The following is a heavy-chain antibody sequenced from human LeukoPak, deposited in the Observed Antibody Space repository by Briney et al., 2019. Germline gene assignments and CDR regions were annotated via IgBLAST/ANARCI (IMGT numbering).Heavy chain of an antibody. CDR1: GYTFTGYY. V-gene: IGHV1-2*02. D-gene: IGHD1-26*01. J-gene: IGHJ3*02. Sequence: ASVKVSCKASGYTFTGYYMHWVRQAPGQGLEWMGWINPNSGGTNYAQKFQGRVTMTRDTSISPAYMELSRLRSDDTAVYYCASGLEGSPPTLGDTQVGDAFDIWGQGTMVTVSS. CDR3: ASGLEGSPPTLGDTQVGDAFDI. CDR2: INPNSGGT.